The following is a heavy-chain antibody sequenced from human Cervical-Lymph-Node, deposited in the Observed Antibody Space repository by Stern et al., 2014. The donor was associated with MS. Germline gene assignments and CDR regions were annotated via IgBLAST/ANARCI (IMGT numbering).Heavy chain of an antibody. CDR1: GGTFSSYA. CDR2: IIPTSGSA. D-gene: IGHD2-15*01. V-gene: IGHV1-69*01. J-gene: IGHJ4*02. CDR3: ASNLLGYCSGGTCYSDK. Sequence: QVQLVQSGAEVKKPGSSVTVSCKASGGTFSSYAVNWVRQAPGQGLEWMGGIIPTSGSAKYAEKLQGRVTVTAAESMSTVYMELSSLRSEDTAVYYCASNLLGYCSGGTCYSDKWGQGTLVTVSA.